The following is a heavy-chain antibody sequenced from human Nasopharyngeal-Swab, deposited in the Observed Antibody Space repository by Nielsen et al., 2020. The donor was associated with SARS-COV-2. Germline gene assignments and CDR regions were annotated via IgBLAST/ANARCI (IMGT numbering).Heavy chain of an antibody. V-gene: IGHV4-59*13. J-gene: IGHJ6*02. CDR3: ARDPHSSGWWGYGMDV. CDR2: IYYSGST. D-gene: IGHD6-19*01. CDR1: GGSISSYY. Sequence: SETLSLTCTVSGGSISSYYWSWIRQPPGKGLEWIGYIYYSGSTNYNPSLKSRVTISVDTSKNQFSLKLSSVTAADTAVYYCARDPHSSGWWGYGMDVWGQGTTVTVSS.